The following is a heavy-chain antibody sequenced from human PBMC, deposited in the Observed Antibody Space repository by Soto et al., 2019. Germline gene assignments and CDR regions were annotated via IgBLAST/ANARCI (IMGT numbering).Heavy chain of an antibody. V-gene: IGHV1-18*04. J-gene: IGHJ4*02. CDR2: ISPYNGNT. Sequence: QVQLVQSGAEMKKPGASVNVSCKASGYTFRSYCINWVRQAPGQGLEYMGWISPYNGNTNYAQKCQGRVTVTTDTSTRTVHMELRSLGSDDTAVYYCARAPPRPRYGSSSGGADYWGQGTLVIVSS. CDR1: GYTFRSYC. D-gene: IGHD6-6*01. CDR3: ARAPPRPRYGSSSGGADY.